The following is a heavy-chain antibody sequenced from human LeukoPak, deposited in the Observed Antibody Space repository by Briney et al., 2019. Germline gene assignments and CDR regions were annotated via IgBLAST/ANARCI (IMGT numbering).Heavy chain of an antibody. J-gene: IGHJ4*02. CDR3: ARWCGSGWYDY. V-gene: IGHV3-48*01. Sequence: HPGGSLRLSCAASGFTFSSYSMNWVRQAPGKALEWVSYISISSTTIYYADSVEGRFTISRDDAKNSLYLQMNSLRAEDTAVYYCARWCGSGWYDYWGQGTLVTVSS. CDR2: ISISSTTI. D-gene: IGHD6-19*01. CDR1: GFTFSSYS.